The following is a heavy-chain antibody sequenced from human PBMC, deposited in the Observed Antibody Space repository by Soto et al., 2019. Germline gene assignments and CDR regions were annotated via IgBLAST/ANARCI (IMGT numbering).Heavy chain of an antibody. CDR3: GRGGATSSYAAGAV. CDR2: ISSDGNNK. Sequence: QVQLVESGGDVVQPGRSLRLSCAASGFTFSSYAMHWVRQAPGKGLEWVAVISSDGNNKHYTDSVKGRFTISRDNSKSTGDLRGNRRRAEGTAVDYCGRGGATSSYAAGAVGGQGTLVAVSS. D-gene: IGHD5-12*01. CDR1: GFTFSSYA. J-gene: IGHJ4*02. V-gene: IGHV3-30-3*01.